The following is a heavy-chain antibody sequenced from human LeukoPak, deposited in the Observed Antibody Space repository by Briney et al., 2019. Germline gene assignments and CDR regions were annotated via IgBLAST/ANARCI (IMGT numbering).Heavy chain of an antibody. Sequence: GGSLRLSCVASGFKFSTYGMNWVRQAPGKGLEWVSYISSSGSTIYYADSVKGRFTISRDNAKNSLYLQMNSLRAEDTAVYYCAELGITMIGGVWGKGTTVTISS. CDR1: GFKFSTYG. CDR3: AELGITMIGGV. J-gene: IGHJ6*04. V-gene: IGHV3-48*04. CDR2: ISSSGSTI. D-gene: IGHD3-10*02.